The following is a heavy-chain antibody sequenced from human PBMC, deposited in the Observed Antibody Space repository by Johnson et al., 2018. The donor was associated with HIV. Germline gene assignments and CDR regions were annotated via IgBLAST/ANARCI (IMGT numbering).Heavy chain of an antibody. CDR1: GFRFSDHY. D-gene: IGHD2-15*01. CDR3: ARDRKWVGARSGDAFDI. CDR2: ISSSGTTI. J-gene: IGHJ3*02. V-gene: IGHV3-11*04. Sequence: QVQLVESGGGLVKPGGSLRLSCVASGFRFSDHYMSWIRQAPGKGLEWVSYISSSGTTIYYADSVKGRFTISRDNSKNTLYLQMNSLRAEDTAVFYCARDRKWVGARSGDAFDIWGQGTMVTVSS.